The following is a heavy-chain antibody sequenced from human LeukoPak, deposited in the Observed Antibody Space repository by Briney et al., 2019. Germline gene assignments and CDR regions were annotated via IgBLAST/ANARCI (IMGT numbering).Heavy chain of an antibody. D-gene: IGHD1-26*01. CDR3: ARGGSYLSAFDI. CDR2: ISSSGSTT. CDR1: GFTFSDFY. J-gene: IGHJ3*02. V-gene: IGHV3-11*01. Sequence: PGGSLRLSCAASGFTFSDFYMNWIRQAPGKGLEWVSYISSSGSTTYYADSVKGRFTISRDNSKNTLYLQMNSLRAEDTAVYYCARGGSYLSAFDIWGQGTMVTVSS.